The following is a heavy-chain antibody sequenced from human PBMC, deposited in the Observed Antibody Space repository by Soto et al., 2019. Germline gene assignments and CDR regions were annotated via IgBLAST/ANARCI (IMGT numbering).Heavy chain of an antibody. Sequence: GASVKVSCKVSGYTLTELSMHWVRQAPGKGLEWMGGFDPEDGETIYAQKFQGRVTMTEDTSTDTAYMELSSLRSEDTAVYYCATDDYGDSDFDYWGQGTLVTSPQ. J-gene: IGHJ4*02. D-gene: IGHD4-17*01. CDR2: FDPEDGET. CDR3: ATDDYGDSDFDY. V-gene: IGHV1-24*01. CDR1: GYTLTELS.